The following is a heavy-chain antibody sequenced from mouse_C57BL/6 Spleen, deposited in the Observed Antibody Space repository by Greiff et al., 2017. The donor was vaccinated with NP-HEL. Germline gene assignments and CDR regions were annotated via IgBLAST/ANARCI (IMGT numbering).Heavy chain of an antibody. CDR3: ARWYDGYYGAMDY. D-gene: IGHD2-3*01. V-gene: IGHV1-55*01. J-gene: IGHJ4*01. Sequence: VQLQQPGAELVKPGASVKMSCKASGYTFTSYWITWVKQRPGQGLEWIGDIYPGSGSTNYNEKFKSKATLTVDTSTSTAYMQLSSLTSEDSAVYYCARWYDGYYGAMDYWGQGTSVTVSS. CDR2: IYPGSGST. CDR1: GYTFTSYW.